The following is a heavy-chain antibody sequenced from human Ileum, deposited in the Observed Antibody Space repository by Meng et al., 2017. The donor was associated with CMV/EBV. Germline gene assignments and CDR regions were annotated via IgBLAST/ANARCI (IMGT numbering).Heavy chain of an antibody. CDR1: GFTFSSYW. Sequence: GGSLRLSCAASGFTFSSYWMHWVRQAPGKGLVWVSRINSDGSSTSYADSVKGRFTISRDNAKNTLYLQMNSLRAEDTAVYYCAREEDYDYYYGMDVWGQGTTVTVSS. V-gene: IGHV3-74*01. J-gene: IGHJ6*02. CDR3: AREEDYDYYYGMDV. CDR2: INSDGSST.